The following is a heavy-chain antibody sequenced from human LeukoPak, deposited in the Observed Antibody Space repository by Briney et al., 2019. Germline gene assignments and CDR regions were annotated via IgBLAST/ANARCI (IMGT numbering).Heavy chain of an antibody. CDR1: GGSFSGYY. J-gene: IGHJ6*03. D-gene: IGHD3-10*01. CDR2: IYTSGST. V-gene: IGHV4-4*07. Sequence: SETLSLTCAVYGGSFSGYYWSWIRQPAGKGLEWIGRIYTSGSTNYNPSLKSRVTMSVDTSKNQFSLKLSSVTAADTAVYYCAREDYYGSGSYYRRFYYYYYMDVWGKGTTVTISS. CDR3: AREDYYGSGSYYRRFYYYYYMDV.